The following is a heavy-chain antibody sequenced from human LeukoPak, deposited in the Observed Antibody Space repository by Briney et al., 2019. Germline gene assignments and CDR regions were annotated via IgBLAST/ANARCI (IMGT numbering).Heavy chain of an antibody. CDR1: GFTITTYA. CDR2: ISGSGVSA. Sequence: GGSLRLSCAASGFTITTYAMSWVRQAPGKGLECVSTISGSGVSAYYADSVKGRFTISRDNSRNTLYLQMNSLRADDTAVYYCARRDLGYYFDYWGQGTLVTVSS. D-gene: IGHD2-15*01. V-gene: IGHV3-23*01. J-gene: IGHJ4*02. CDR3: ARRDLGYYFDY.